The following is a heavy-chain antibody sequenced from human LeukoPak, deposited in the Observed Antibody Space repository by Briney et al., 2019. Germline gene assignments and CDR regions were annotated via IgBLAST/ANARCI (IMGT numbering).Heavy chain of an antibody. CDR1: GGSISRGGYY. CDR3: AREGIPDWFDP. D-gene: IGHD2-21*01. CDR2: IYYSGST. V-gene: IGHV4-31*03. Sequence: SETLSLTCTVSGGSISRGGYYWSWIRQHPGKGLEWIGYIYYSGSTYYNPSLKSRVTISVDTSKNQFSLKLSSVTAADTAVYCCAREGIPDWFDPWGQGTLVTVSS. J-gene: IGHJ5*02.